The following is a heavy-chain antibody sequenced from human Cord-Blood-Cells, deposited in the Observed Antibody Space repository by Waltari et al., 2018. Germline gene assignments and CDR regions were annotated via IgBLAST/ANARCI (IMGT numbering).Heavy chain of an antibody. J-gene: IGHJ3*02. CDR3: ARQVIAAADAFDI. D-gene: IGHD6-13*01. CDR2: IYYSGST. Sequence: QLQLQESGPGLVKPSETLSLTCTVSGGSSSSSSYYWGWIPQPPGKGLEWIGSIYYSGSTYYNPSLKSRVTISVDTSKNQFSLKLSSVTAADTAVYYCARQVIAAADAFDIWGQGTMVTVSS. V-gene: IGHV4-39*01. CDR1: GGSSSSSSYY.